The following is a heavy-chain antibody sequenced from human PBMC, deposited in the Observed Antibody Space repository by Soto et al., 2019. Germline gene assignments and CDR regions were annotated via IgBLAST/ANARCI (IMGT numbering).Heavy chain of an antibody. J-gene: IGHJ4*02. CDR2: IYYSGST. CDR1: GGSISSGDYY. Sequence: SETLSLTCTVSGGSISSGDYYWSWIRQPPGKGLEWIGYIYYSGSTYYNPSLESRIPIAVDTSKNQFSLRLTSVTAADTALYYCTRGAGAPMVRFDYWGQGTLVTVSS. CDR3: TRGAGAPMVRFDY. V-gene: IGHV4-30-4*01. D-gene: IGHD5-18*01.